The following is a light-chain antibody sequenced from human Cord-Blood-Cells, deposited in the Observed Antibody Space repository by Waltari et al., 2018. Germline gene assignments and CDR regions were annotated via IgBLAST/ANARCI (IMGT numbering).Light chain of an antibody. CDR3: SSYTSSSTVV. V-gene: IGLV2-14*01. J-gene: IGLJ2*01. Sequence: QSALTQPASVSGSPGQSITISCTGTSSDVGGYNYVSWYQQPPGKAPNLMIYEVSNRPSGVSSRFAGSKSVNTASLTISGLQAEDEADYYCSSYTSSSTVVFGGGTKLTVL. CDR2: EVS. CDR1: SSDVGGYNY.